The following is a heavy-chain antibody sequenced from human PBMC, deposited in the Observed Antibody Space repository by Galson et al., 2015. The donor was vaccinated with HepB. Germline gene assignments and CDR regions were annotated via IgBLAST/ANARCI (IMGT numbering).Heavy chain of an antibody. CDR2: ISGSGGRA. CDR1: GLTLSNYA. Sequence: SLRLSCAASGLTLSNYAMTWVRQAPGKGLEWVSAISGSGGRAYYADSVKGRFTISRDNSKNTLYLQMNGLRAEDTVVYYCAKSPIQGYYYYYGMDVWGQGTTVTVSS. V-gene: IGHV3-23*01. CDR3: AKSPIQGYYYYYGMDV. J-gene: IGHJ6*02. D-gene: IGHD2-2*02.